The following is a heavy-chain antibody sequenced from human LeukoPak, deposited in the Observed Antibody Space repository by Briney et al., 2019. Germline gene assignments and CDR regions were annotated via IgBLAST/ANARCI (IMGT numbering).Heavy chain of an antibody. D-gene: IGHD1/OR15-1a*01. CDR3: ARERNRRATFYQSPLDH. CDR1: GGSFSGYY. Sequence: SETLSLTCAVYGGSFSGYYWSWIRQPPGKGLEWIGEINHSGSTHYNPSLKSRVTISVDTSKNQSSLKLTSVTAADTAVYYCARERNRRATFYQSPLDHWGQGTLVTVSS. J-gene: IGHJ4*02. CDR2: INHSGST. V-gene: IGHV4-34*01.